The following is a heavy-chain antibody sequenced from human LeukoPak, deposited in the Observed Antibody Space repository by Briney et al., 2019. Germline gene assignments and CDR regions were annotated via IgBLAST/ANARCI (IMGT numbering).Heavy chain of an antibody. J-gene: IGHJ4*02. CDR2: IIPIFGTA. D-gene: IGHD5-18*01. CDR1: GGTFSSYA. V-gene: IGHV1-69*05. CDR3: ARSTWIQLVVDY. Sequence: GSSVKVSCKASGGTFSSYAISWVRQAPGQGLEWMGGIIPIFGTANYAQKFQGRVTITTDESTSTAYMELSSLRSDDTAVYYCARSTWIQLVVDYWGQGTLVTVSS.